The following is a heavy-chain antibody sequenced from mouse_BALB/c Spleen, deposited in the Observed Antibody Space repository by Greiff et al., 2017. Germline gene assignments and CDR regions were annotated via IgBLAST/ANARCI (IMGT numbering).Heavy chain of an antibody. V-gene: IGHV7-3*02. J-gene: IGHJ4*01. CDR3: ARAYDYDGMDY. Sequence: EVKLVESGGGLVQPGGSLRLSCATSGFTFTDYYMSWVRQPPGKALEWLGFIRNKANGYTTEYSASVKGRFTISRDNSQSILYLHMNTLRAEDSATYYCARAYDYDGMDYWGQGTSVTVSS. CDR2: IRNKANGYTT. D-gene: IGHD2-4*01. CDR1: GFTFTDYY.